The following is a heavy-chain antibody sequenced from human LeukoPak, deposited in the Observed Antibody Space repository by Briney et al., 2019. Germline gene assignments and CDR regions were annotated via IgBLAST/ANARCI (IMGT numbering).Heavy chain of an antibody. J-gene: IGHJ4*02. D-gene: IGHD3-10*01. CDR1: GGSISSGDYY. CDR3: ARFSIGENGDSYYFDY. Sequence: SETLSLTCTVSGGSISSGDYYWSWIRQPPGKGLEWIGYIYYSGSTYYNPSLKSRVTISVDTSKNQFSLKLSSVTAADTAVYYCARFSIGENGDSYYFDYWGQGTLVTVSS. V-gene: IGHV4-30-4*01. CDR2: IYYSGST.